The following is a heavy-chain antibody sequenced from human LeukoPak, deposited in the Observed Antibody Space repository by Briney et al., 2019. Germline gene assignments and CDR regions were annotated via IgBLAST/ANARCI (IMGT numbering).Heavy chain of an antibody. CDR1: GGSISSYY. V-gene: IGHV4-4*07. Sequence: SSETLSLTYTVSGGSISSYYWSWIRQPAGKGLEWIGRIYTSGSTNYNPSLKSRVTMSVDTSKNQFSLKLSSVTAADTAVYYCARARGIAAAGLIFDYWGQGTLVTVSS. D-gene: IGHD6-13*01. J-gene: IGHJ4*02. CDR2: IYTSGST. CDR3: ARARGIAAAGLIFDY.